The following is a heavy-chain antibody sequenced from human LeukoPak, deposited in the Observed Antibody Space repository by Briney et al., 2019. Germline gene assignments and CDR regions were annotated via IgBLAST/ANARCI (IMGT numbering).Heavy chain of an antibody. Sequence: GASVKVSFKASGGTFSSYAISWVRQAPGQGLEWMGRIIPILGIANYAQKFQGRVTITADKSTSTAYMELSSLRSEDTAVYYCARVPSYYDSSGSTVDYWGQGTLVTVSS. D-gene: IGHD3-22*01. J-gene: IGHJ4*02. V-gene: IGHV1-69*04. CDR1: GGTFSSYA. CDR3: ARVPSYYDSSGSTVDY. CDR2: IIPILGIA.